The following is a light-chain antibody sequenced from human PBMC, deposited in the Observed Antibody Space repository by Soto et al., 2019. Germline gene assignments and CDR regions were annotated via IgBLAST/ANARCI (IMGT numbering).Light chain of an antibody. Sequence: DLQLTQSPSFLSASVRDRVTITCRASQDIGTSLAWYQQTPGKAPKVLITAASTSQSEVPPRFSGSGSGTEFTLTISSLQPEDLATYYCQQLNTYPLTFGGGTKVEI. CDR2: AAS. J-gene: IGKJ4*01. V-gene: IGKV1-9*01. CDR3: QQLNTYPLT. CDR1: QDIGTS.